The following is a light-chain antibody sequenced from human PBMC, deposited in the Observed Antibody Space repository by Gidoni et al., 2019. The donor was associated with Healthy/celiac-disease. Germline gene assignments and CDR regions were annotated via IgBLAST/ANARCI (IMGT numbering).Light chain of an antibody. J-gene: IGKJ4*01. Sequence: EIVMTQSSATLSVSPGERATLSCRASQSVNSNLAWYQQKPGQAPRLLIYGASTRATGIPARFSGSGSGTEFTLTISSLQSEDFAVYYCQQYNNWPPLDFGGGTKVEIK. V-gene: IGKV3-15*01. CDR1: QSVNSN. CDR2: GAS. CDR3: QQYNNWPPLD.